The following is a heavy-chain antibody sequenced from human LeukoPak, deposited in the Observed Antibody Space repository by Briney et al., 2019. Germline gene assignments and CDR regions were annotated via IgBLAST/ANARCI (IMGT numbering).Heavy chain of an antibody. V-gene: IGHV4-30-4*08. CDR1: GGSISSGDCY. J-gene: IGHJ3*02. Sequence: SQTLSLTCTVSGGSISSGDCYWSWIRQPPGKGLEWIGYIYYSGSTYYNPSLKSRVTISVDTSKNQFSLKLSSVTAADTAVYYCAREGSSRSAFDIWGQGTMVTVSS. CDR2: IYYSGST. CDR3: AREGSSRSAFDI. D-gene: IGHD6-13*01.